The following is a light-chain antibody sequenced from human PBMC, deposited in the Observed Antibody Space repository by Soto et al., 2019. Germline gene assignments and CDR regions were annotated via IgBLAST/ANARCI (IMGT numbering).Light chain of an antibody. CDR2: EVS. V-gene: IGLV2-23*02. CDR3: CSYAGSSTFYV. CDR1: SSDVGSYNL. J-gene: IGLJ1*01. Sequence: QSALTQPASVSGSPGQSITISCTGTSSDVGSYNLVSWYQQHPGKAPKLMIYEVSKRPSGVSNRFSGSKSGNTASLTISGLQAVDEADYYCCSYAGSSTFYVFGTGTKLTVL.